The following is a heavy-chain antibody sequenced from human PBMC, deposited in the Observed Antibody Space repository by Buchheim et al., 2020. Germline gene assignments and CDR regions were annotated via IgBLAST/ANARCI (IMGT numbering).Heavy chain of an antibody. CDR1: GYAFKTYY. J-gene: IGHJ6*02. CDR3: ARSHFGMDV. CDR2: INPSGGDT. D-gene: IGHD3-3*01. V-gene: IGHV1-46*02. Sequence: QVQLVQSGAEVKKPGASVKISCKASGYAFKTYYMHWVRQAPGQGLEWMGRINPSGGDTSYAQTFKGRVTMTSDSSTSTVYMEMTSLRSDDTALYYCARSHFGMDVWGQGTT.